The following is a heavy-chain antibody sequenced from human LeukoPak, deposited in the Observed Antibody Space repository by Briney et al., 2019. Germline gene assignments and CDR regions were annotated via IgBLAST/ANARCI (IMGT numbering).Heavy chain of an antibody. D-gene: IGHD3-22*01. CDR1: GGSISSYY. CDR3: ARSSSSGYYYYFDY. J-gene: IGHJ4*02. Sequence: SETLPLTCTVSGGSISSYYWSWIRQPAGKGLEWIGRIYTSGSTNYNPSLKSRVTISVDKSKNQFSLKPSSVTAADTAVYYCARSSSSGYYYYFDYWGQGTLVTVSS. CDR2: IYTSGST. V-gene: IGHV4-4*07.